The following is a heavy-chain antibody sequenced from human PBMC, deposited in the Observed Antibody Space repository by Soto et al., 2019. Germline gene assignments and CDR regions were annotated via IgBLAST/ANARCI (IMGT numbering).Heavy chain of an antibody. D-gene: IGHD4-17*01. CDR1: GGTFSSYA. Sequence: SVKVSCKASGGTFSSYAISWVRQAPGQGLEWMGGIIPIFGTANYAQKFQGGVTITADESTSTAYMELSSLRSEDTAVYYCARDYYGGNSRPHFDYWGQGTLVTVSS. J-gene: IGHJ4*02. V-gene: IGHV1-69*13. CDR3: ARDYYGGNSRPHFDY. CDR2: IIPIFGTA.